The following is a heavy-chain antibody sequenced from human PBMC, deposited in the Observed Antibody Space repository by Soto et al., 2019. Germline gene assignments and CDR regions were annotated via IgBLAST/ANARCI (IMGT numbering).Heavy chain of an antibody. CDR3: ARDADGFGAYNSFDP. CDR2: IYYSGST. D-gene: IGHD3-10*01. J-gene: IGHJ5*02. CDR1: GGSISSGGYY. V-gene: IGHV4-31*03. Sequence: QVQLQESGPGLVKPSQTLSLTCTVSGGSISSGGYYWSWIRQHPGKGLEGIGYIYYSGSTYYNPSLKSRVTISVDTSKNQFSLKLSSVTAADTAVYYCARDADGFGAYNSFDPWGQGTLVTVSS.